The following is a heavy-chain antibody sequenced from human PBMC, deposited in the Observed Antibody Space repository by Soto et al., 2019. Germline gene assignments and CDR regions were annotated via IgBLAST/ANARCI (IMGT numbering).Heavy chain of an antibody. J-gene: IGHJ6*03. V-gene: IGHV4-59*01. CDR1: DDSISSYY. CDR2: THYTGST. Sequence: QVRLQESGPGLVKPSETLSLTCTVSDDSISSYYWSWIRQVPGQGLECIGYTHYTGSTNYNPSLKSRVTMSVDTAKNQFSLRLTSVTAADTAVYYCARDQAGTIFGLPTHYYYMDVWGKGTTVIVSS. D-gene: IGHD3-3*01. CDR3: ARDQAGTIFGLPTHYYYMDV.